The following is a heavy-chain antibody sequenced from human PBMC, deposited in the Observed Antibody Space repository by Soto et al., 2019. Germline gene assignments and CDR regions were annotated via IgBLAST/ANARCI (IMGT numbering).Heavy chain of an antibody. D-gene: IGHD6-19*01. Sequence: ASVKVSCKASGGTFSGYTISWVRQAPGQGLEWMGRIIPILGIANYAQKFQGRVTITADKSTSTAYMELSSLRSEDTAVYYCARETQRGQWLDYWGQGTLVTVSS. J-gene: IGHJ4*02. CDR1: GGTFSGYT. V-gene: IGHV1-69*04. CDR3: ARETQRGQWLDY. CDR2: IIPILGIA.